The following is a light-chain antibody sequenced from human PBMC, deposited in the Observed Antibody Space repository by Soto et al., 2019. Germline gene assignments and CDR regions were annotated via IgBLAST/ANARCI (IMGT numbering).Light chain of an antibody. J-gene: IGKJ2*01. CDR1: QSVGTY. CDR2: DAS. Sequence: EIVLTQSPATLSLCPGERATLSCRASQSVGTYLAWYQHNPGQAPRLLIYDASNRATGIPARFSGSGSGTDFTLTISSPEPEDFVVYYCQQRYNWPNTFGQGTKLEIK. CDR3: QQRYNWPNT. V-gene: IGKV3-11*01.